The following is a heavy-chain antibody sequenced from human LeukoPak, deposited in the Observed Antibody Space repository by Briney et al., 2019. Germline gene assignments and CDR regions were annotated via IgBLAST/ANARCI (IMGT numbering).Heavy chain of an antibody. D-gene: IGHD5-24*01. Sequence: GGSLRLSCAASGFTFSSYNMNWVRQAPGKGLEWVASISSSSNYIYYADSLKGRFTISRDNAKNSLYLQMNSLRAEDTAVYYCARDRSPPPMATRSFDYWGQGTLVTVSS. CDR1: GFTFSSYN. CDR2: ISSSSNYI. J-gene: IGHJ4*02. CDR3: ARDRSPPPMATRSFDY. V-gene: IGHV3-21*01.